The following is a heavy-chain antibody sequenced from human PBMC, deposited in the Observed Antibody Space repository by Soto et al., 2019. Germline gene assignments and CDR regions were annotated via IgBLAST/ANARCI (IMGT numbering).Heavy chain of an antibody. CDR3: AILGYYWNYYRWFDP. J-gene: IGHJ5*02. CDR1: GFTFIDYY. V-gene: IGHV3-11*01. CDR2: ISSSGSTI. D-gene: IGHD1-7*01. Sequence: GGSLRLSCAASGFTFIDYYMSWILQAPGKGLEWVSYISSSGSTIYYADSVKGRFTISRDNAKNSLYLQMNSLRAEDTAVYYCAILGYYWNYYRWFDPCGQVTLVIVAS.